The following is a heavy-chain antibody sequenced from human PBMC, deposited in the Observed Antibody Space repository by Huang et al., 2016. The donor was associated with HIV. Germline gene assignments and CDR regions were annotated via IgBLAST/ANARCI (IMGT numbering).Heavy chain of an antibody. Sequence: EVQLVQSGAEMKRPGESLKISCKVSGYSFTRQWIGWVRQTPGKGPEWMGITYPGDSDVKYSPTFQGQVTISADNSISTAYLQWKSLKVSDTAMYFCARPPTYSDDGGYYIDAFGVWGRGTMVTVS. J-gene: IGHJ3*01. D-gene: IGHD2-21*02. CDR2: TYPGDSDV. CDR1: GYSFTRQW. V-gene: IGHV5-51*03. CDR3: ARPPTYSDDGGYYIDAFGV.